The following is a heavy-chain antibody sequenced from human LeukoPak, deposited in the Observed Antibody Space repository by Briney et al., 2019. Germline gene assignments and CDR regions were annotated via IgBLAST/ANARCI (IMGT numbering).Heavy chain of an antibody. Sequence: ASVKVSCKASGYTFTSYGISWVRQAPGQGLEWMGWISAYNGNTNYAQKLQGRVTTTTDTSTSTAYMELRSLRSDDTAVYYCARPKGYSYGPYDAFDIWGQGTMVTVSS. D-gene: IGHD5-18*01. V-gene: IGHV1-18*01. CDR1: GYTFTSYG. J-gene: IGHJ3*02. CDR3: ARPKGYSYGPYDAFDI. CDR2: ISAYNGNT.